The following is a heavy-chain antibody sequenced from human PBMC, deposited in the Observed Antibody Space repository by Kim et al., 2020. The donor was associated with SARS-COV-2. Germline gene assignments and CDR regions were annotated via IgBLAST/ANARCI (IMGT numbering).Heavy chain of an antibody. Sequence: GGSLRLSCAASGFTFSSYWMSWVRQAPGKGLEWVANIKQDGSEKYYVDSVKGRFTISRDNAKNSLYLQMNSLRAEDTAVYYCARASTWGGDFWSGYYTDPISTYFDYWGQGTLVTVSS. CDR2: IKQDGSEK. J-gene: IGHJ4*02. V-gene: IGHV3-7*03. CDR1: GFTFSSYW. D-gene: IGHD3-3*01. CDR3: ARASTWGGDFWSGYYTDPISTYFDY.